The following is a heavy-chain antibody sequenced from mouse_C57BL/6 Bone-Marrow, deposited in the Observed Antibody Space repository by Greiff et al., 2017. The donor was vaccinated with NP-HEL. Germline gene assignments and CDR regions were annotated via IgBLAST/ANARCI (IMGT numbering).Heavy chain of an antibody. D-gene: IGHD2-14*01. J-gene: IGHJ2*01. CDR3: AGGTGDY. CDR2: INPGDGTT. CDR1: GYSFTDYC. V-gene: IGHV1-39*01. Sequence: VQLQQSGAELVKPGASVKISCKASGYSFTDYCMNWVKQSPGKGLEWIGDINPGDGTTSYNKKFKGKATLTVDESSSTAYMQLNSLTSEDSAVYYWAGGTGDYGGQGNAITVSA.